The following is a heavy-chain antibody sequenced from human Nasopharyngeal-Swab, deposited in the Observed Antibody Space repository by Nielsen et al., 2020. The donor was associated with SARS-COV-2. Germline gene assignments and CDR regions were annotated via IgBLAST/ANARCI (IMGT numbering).Heavy chain of an antibody. CDR1: GGSISSSSYY. D-gene: IGHD2-15*01. CDR3: ASLGGCSGGSCHGVAFDI. Sequence: SETLSPTCTVSGGSISSSSYYWGWIRQPPGRGLEWIGSIYYRGSTYHNPSLKSRVTKSVEPSKNQFSLKLSSVPTADTAVYYCASLGGCSGGSCHGVAFDIWGPGTMLTVSS. CDR2: IYYRGST. V-gene: IGHV4-39*01. J-gene: IGHJ3*02.